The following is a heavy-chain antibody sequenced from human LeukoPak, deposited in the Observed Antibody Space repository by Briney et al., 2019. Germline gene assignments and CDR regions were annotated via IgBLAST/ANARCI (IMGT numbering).Heavy chain of an antibody. Sequence: PGGSLRLSCAASGFTFSSYAMSWVRQAPGKGLEWVSGISWNSGSIGYADSVKGRFTISRDNAKNSLYLQMNSLRAEDTALYYCARVATTLYYYYGMDVWGQGTTVTVSS. V-gene: IGHV3-20*04. J-gene: IGHJ6*02. D-gene: IGHD5-12*01. CDR1: GFTFSSYA. CDR3: ARVATTLYYYYGMDV. CDR2: ISWNSGSI.